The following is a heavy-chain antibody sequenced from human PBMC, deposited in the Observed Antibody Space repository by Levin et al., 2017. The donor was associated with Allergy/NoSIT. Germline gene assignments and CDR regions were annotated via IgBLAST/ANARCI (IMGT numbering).Heavy chain of an antibody. J-gene: IGHJ4*02. Sequence: SGPTLVKPTQTLTLTCTFSGFSLSTSGVGVGWIRQPPGKALEWLALIYWDDGKRYSPSLKSRLTITKDTSKNQVVLTMTNMDPVDSATYYCAHGYSSGCYFDYWGQGTLVTVSS. D-gene: IGHD6-19*01. CDR2: IYWDDGK. CDR3: AHGYSSGCYFDY. V-gene: IGHV2-5*02. CDR1: GFSLSTSGVG.